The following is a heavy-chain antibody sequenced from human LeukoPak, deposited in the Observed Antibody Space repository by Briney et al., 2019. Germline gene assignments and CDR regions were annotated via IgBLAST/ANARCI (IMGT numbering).Heavy chain of an antibody. V-gene: IGHV5-51*01. CDR3: ARQEAGYSGYDSGAFDI. CDR2: IHPGDSDT. CDR1: GYSFTSYW. Sequence: GESLKISCKGSGYSFTSYWIGWVRQMPGKGLEWMGIIHPGDSDTRYSPSFQGQVTISADKSISTAYLQWSSLKASDTAMYYCARQEAGYSGYDSGAFDIWGQGTMVTVSS. J-gene: IGHJ3*02. D-gene: IGHD5-12*01.